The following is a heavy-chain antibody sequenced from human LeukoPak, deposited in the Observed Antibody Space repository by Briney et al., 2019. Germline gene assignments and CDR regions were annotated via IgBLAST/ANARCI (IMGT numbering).Heavy chain of an antibody. Sequence: GGSQRLSCAASGFNFSSYDMNWVRQAPGKGLEWVSYISSRSSNKHYADSVKGRFTISRDNAKNSLYLQMKSLRDEDTAVYYCAGSVGASGGDAFDIWGQGTMDTVSS. CDR1: GFNFSSYD. J-gene: IGHJ3*02. CDR2: ISSRSSNK. V-gene: IGHV3-48*02. CDR3: AGSVGASGGDAFDI. D-gene: IGHD1-26*01.